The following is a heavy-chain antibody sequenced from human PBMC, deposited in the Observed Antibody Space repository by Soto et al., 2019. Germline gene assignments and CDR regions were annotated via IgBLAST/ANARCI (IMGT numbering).Heavy chain of an antibody. Sequence: QVRLVQSGAEVKPPGSSVKVSCKASGGTLDYNAFTWVRQAPGQGLEWMGGIIPVFNTANYAQKFKGRVTITADESPSTAYMEVNSLRSDDTAVYYCARVRPTDYVGNYNNGMDVWGQGPTVNVSS. V-gene: IGHV1-69*01. J-gene: IGHJ6*02. D-gene: IGHD4-17*01. CDR3: ARVRPTDYVGNYNNGMDV. CDR1: GGTLDYNA. CDR2: IIPVFNTA.